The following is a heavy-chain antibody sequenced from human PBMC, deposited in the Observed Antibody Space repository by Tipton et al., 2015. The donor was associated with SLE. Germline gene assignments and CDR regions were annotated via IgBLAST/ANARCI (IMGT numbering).Heavy chain of an antibody. D-gene: IGHD2-15*01. CDR3: ARDSSEGVGSYYFDY. Sequence: SLRLSCAASGFTFSSYWMSWVRQAPGKGLEWVANIKQDGSEKYYVDSVKGRFTISRDNAKNSLYLQMNSLRAEDTAVYYCARDSSEGVGSYYFDYWGQGTLVTVSS. CDR1: GFTFSSYW. J-gene: IGHJ4*02. CDR2: IKQDGSEK. V-gene: IGHV3-7*03.